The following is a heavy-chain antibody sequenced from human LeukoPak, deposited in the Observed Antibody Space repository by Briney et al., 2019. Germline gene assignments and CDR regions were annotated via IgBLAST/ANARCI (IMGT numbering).Heavy chain of an antibody. CDR2: INHSGST. Sequence: SETLSLTCAVYGGSFSGYYWSWIRQPPGKGLEWIGEINHSGSTNYNPSLKSRVTISVDTSKNQFSLKLSSVTAADTAVYYCARGTWFDPWGQGTLVTVSS. CDR1: GGSFSGYY. J-gene: IGHJ5*02. V-gene: IGHV4-34*01. CDR3: ARGTWFDP.